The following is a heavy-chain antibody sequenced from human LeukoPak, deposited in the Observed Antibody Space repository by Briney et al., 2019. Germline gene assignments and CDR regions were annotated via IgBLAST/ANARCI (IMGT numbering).Heavy chain of an antibody. D-gene: IGHD3-9*01. CDR1: EFTFSSYE. J-gene: IGHJ6*02. Sequence: SGGSLRLSCAASEFTFSSYEMNWVRQAPGKGLEWVSYISSSGSTIYYADSVKGRFTISRDNAKNSLYLQMNSLRAEDTAVYYCASFFSPISLDWLHQGYYGMDVWGQGTTVTVSS. CDR2: ISSSGSTI. CDR3: ASFFSPISLDWLHQGYYGMDV. V-gene: IGHV3-48*03.